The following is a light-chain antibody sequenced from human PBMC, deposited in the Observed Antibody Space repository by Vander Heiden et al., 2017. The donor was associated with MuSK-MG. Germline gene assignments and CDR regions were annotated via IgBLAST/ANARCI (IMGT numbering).Light chain of an antibody. CDR1: SRDVGRNNF. V-gene: IGLV2-8*03. Sequence: CTGTSRDVGRNNFVAWYQQHPGKPPKLLIYEVSRRPSGVPVRFFGSKSGNTASLTVSGLQADDEGDYYCSSSGGNNDVKFGGGTKLTVL. J-gene: IGLJ2*01. CDR3: SSSGGNNDVK. CDR2: EVS.